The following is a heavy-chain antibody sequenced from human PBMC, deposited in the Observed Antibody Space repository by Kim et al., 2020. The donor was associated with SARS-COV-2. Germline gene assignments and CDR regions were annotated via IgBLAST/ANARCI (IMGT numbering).Heavy chain of an antibody. CDR1: SGSIRPYF. CDR2: IFHGGIT. CDR3: GRHFRVSGTLNNLAF. Sequence: SETLSLTCTVSSGSIRPYFWGWLRQSPEKGLEWIAYIFHGGITDYNSTLKSRATISMDTSKSQLFLELRSVTAAATAIYSCGRHFRVSGTLNNLAFWGQG. J-gene: IGHJ3*01. D-gene: IGHD3-10*01. V-gene: IGHV4-59*12.